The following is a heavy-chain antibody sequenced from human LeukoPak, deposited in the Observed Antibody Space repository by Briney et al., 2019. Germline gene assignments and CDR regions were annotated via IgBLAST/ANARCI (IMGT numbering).Heavy chain of an antibody. CDR3: ARGRCSSTSCYNWVNRSYNWFDP. D-gene: IGHD2-2*02. V-gene: IGHV1-8*03. Sequence: ASVKVSCKASGYTFTSYDINWVRQATGQGLEWMGWMNPNSGNTGYAQKFQGRVTITRNTSISTAYMELSSLRSEDTAVYYCARGRCSSTSCYNWVNRSYNWFDPWGQGTLVTVSS. CDR2: MNPNSGNT. J-gene: IGHJ5*02. CDR1: GYTFTSYD.